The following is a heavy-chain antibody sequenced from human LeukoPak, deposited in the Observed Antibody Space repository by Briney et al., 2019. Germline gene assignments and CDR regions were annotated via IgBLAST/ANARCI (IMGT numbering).Heavy chain of an antibody. J-gene: IGHJ4*02. D-gene: IGHD3-22*01. CDR3: ARGWYYYDSSGLGY. CDR2: INHSGST. V-gene: IGHV4-34*01. Sequence: SETLSLTCAVYGGSFSGYYWSWIRQPPGKGLEWIGEINHSGSTNYNPSLKSRVTISVDTSKNQFSLKLSSVTAADTAVYYCARGWYYYDSSGLGYWGQGTLVTVSS. CDR1: GGSFSGYY.